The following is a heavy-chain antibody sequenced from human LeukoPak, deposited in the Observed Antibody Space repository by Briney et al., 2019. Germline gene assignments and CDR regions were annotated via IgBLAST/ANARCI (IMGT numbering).Heavy chain of an antibody. V-gene: IGHV1-18*01. Sequence: GASVKVSCKASGYTFTSYGISWVRQAPGQGLEWMGWISAYNGNTNYAQKLQGRVTMTTDTSTSTAYMELRSLRSDDTAVYYCAKDGSDGLLNYDFWSGYYLFGWFDPWGQGTLVTVSS. CDR2: ISAYNGNT. J-gene: IGHJ5*02. CDR3: AKDGSDGLLNYDFWSGYYLFGWFDP. D-gene: IGHD3-3*01. CDR1: GYTFTSYG.